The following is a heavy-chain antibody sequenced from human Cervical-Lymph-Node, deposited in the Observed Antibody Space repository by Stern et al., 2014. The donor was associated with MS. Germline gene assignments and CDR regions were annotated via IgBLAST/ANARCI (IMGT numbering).Heavy chain of an antibody. CDR2: IYYSGTT. J-gene: IGHJ6*02. D-gene: IGHD3-22*01. Sequence: VPLPESGPGLVKPSQTLSLTCTVSGGSISSDNYYWTWIRQHPGKGLEWIGHIYYSGTTYYNPSLKSRVSITVDTSQNLFSLRLSSVTAADTAVYYCARDHFTTSLDVWGHGTTVTVS. CDR1: GGSISSDNYY. V-gene: IGHV4-31*03. CDR3: ARDHFTTSLDV.